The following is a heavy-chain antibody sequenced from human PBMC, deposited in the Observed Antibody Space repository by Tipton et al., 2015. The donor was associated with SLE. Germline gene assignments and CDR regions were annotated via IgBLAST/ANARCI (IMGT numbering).Heavy chain of an antibody. CDR1: GFTFSSYA. J-gene: IGHJ4*02. CDR2: ISGSGGST. V-gene: IGHV3-23*01. CDR3: AKDDYDSSGYIDY. Sequence: LRLSCAASGFTFSSYAMSWVRQAPGKGLEWVSAISGSGGSTYYADSVKGRFTISRDNSKNTLYLQMNSLRAEDTAVYYCAKDDYDSSGYIDYWGQGTLVTVSS. D-gene: IGHD3-22*01.